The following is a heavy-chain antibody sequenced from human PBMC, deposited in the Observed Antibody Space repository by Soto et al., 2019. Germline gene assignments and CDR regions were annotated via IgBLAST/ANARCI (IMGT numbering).Heavy chain of an antibody. J-gene: IGHJ6*04. CDR3: TTTKTLYYYGSGSRLDV. CDR2: IKSKTDGGTT. Sequence: EVQLVESGGGLVKPGGSLRLSCAASGFTFSNAWMSWVRQAPGKGLEWVGRIKSKTDGGTTDYAAPVKGRFTISRDDSKNTLYLQMNSLKTEDTAVYYCTTTKTLYYYGSGSRLDVWGKGTTVTVSS. CDR1: GFTFSNAW. D-gene: IGHD3-10*01. V-gene: IGHV3-15*01.